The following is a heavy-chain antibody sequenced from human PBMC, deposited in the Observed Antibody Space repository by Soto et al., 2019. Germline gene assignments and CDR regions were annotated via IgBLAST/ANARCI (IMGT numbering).Heavy chain of an antibody. CDR3: ATHGLGVSSPPYFDN. Sequence: QLVQSGSEVKKPGSSVKVSCQASGGTFSGYVVTWVRQAPGQGLEWMGEFVPLFGTTNYAQRFSGRITRTAEESTSTAYMELRTLRSDDTAVYYCATHGLGVSSPPYFDNWGQGTLVTVYS. J-gene: IGHJ4*02. D-gene: IGHD3-16*01. CDR1: GGTFSGYV. CDR2: FVPLFGTT. V-gene: IGHV1-69*01.